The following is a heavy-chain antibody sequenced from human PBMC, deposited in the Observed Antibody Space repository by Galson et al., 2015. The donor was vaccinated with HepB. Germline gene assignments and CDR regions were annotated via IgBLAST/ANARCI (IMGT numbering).Heavy chain of an antibody. CDR2: IYCDDDR. D-gene: IGHD2-8*01. Sequence: PALVKPTQTLTLTCTFSGFSLSTSGVGVGWIRQPPGKALEWLARIYCDDDRRYSPSRMSRLTITKDTSKNQVVLTMTNMDPVDTATYFCARSSGGYSTSGFCWGFDFWGQGTLVTVSS. CDR1: GFSLSTSGVG. CDR3: ARSSGGYSTSGFCWGFDF. V-gene: IGHV2-5*02. J-gene: IGHJ4*02.